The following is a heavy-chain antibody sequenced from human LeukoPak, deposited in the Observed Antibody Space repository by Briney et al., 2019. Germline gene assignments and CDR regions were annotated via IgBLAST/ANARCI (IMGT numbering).Heavy chain of an antibody. CDR2: INHSGST. CDR3: ARGRYSGHDFDY. D-gene: IGHD5-12*01. Sequence: AETLSLTCAVYGGSFSGYYWSWIRQLPGKGLEWIGEINHSGSTNYNPSLKSRVTISVDTSKNQFSLKLSSVTAADTAVYYCARGRYSGHDFDYWGQGTLVTVSS. CDR1: GGSFSGYY. J-gene: IGHJ4*02. V-gene: IGHV4-34*01.